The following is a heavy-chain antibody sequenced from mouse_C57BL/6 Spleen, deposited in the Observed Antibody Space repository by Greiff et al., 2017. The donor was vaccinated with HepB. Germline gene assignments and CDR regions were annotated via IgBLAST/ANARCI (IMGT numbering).Heavy chain of an antibody. V-gene: IGHV1-80*01. J-gene: IGHJ4*01. CDR2: IYPGDGDT. Sequence: LQESGAELVKPGASVKISCKASGYAFSSYWMNWVKQRPGKGLEWIGQIYPGDGDTNYNGKFKGKATLTADKSSSTAYMQLSSLTSEDSAVYFCAKDSSGLYAMDYWGQGTSVTVSS. CDR3: AKDSSGLYAMDY. D-gene: IGHD3-2*02. CDR1: GYAFSSYW.